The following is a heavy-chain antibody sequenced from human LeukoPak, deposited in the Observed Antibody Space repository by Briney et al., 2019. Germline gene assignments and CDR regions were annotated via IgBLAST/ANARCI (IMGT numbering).Heavy chain of an antibody. V-gene: IGHV3-30*04. CDR3: ARDGRSDVWFGELFNSFDP. J-gene: IGHJ5*02. D-gene: IGHD3-10*01. Sequence: GRSLRLSCAASGFTFSSYAMHWVRQAPGKGLEWVAVISYDGSNKYYADSVKGRFTISRDNSKNTLYLQMNSLRAEDTAVYYCARDGRSDVWFGELFNSFDPWGQGTLVTVSS. CDR2: ISYDGSNK. CDR1: GFTFSSYA.